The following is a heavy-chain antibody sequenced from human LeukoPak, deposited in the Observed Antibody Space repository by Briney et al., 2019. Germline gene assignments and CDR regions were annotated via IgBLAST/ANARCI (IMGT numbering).Heavy chain of an antibody. J-gene: IGHJ4*02. CDR3: ARSWVTGYGTVLDY. V-gene: IGHV5-51*01. CDR2: IYPGDSDT. Sequence: HGESLKISCKGSGYSFTSYWIGWVRQMPGKGLEWVGIIYPGDSDTRYSPSFQGQVTISADKSISTAYLQWSTLKASDTAMYYCARSWVTGYGTVLDYWGQGTLVAVPS. CDR1: GYSFTSYW. D-gene: IGHD2-21*02.